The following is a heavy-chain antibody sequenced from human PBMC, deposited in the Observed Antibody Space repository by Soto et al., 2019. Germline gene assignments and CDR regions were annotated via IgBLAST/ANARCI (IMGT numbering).Heavy chain of an antibody. CDR2: ISYDGSNK. CDR3: AKDRGALLLVYWFDP. Sequence: VAVISYDGSNKYYADSVKGRFTISRDNSKNTLYLQMNSLRAEDTAVYYCAKDRGALLLVYWFDPWGQGTLVTVSS. V-gene: IGHV3-30*18. D-gene: IGHD2-15*01. J-gene: IGHJ5*02.